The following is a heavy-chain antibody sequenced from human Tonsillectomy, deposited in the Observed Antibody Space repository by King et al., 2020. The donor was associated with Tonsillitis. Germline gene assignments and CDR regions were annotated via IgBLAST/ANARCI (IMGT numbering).Heavy chain of an antibody. CDR3: ARWGDYYDSSAYDY. J-gene: IGHJ4*02. V-gene: IGHV4-30-4*01. CDR1: GGSISSGDKY. CDR2: IYNSGST. Sequence: VQLQESGPGLVKPSQTLFLTCTVSGGSISSGDKYWSWSLQTPGKGLEWVGYIYNSGSTSYNPSLKRRGTISVDRSENQFSLKLTSVTAADTAVYYCARWGDYYDSSAYDYWGQGTLVIVSS. D-gene: IGHD3-22*01.